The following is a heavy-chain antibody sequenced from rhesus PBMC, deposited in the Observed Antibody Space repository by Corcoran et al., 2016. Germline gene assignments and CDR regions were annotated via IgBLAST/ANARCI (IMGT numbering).Heavy chain of an antibody. Sequence: QVTLKESGPALVKPTQTLTLTCILSGFSLNTTGMGVGWIRQPPGKTLEWLAHIYWDDDKRHRTAQKSRLTITKDTTKKQVVLTMNNRDPVDTATYYCTRYLRSNFYFDYWGQGVLVTVSS. D-gene: IGHD2-15*01. CDR3: TRYLRSNFYFDY. CDR1: GFSLNTTGMG. CDR2: IYWDDDK. V-gene: IGHV2-1*01. J-gene: IGHJ4*01.